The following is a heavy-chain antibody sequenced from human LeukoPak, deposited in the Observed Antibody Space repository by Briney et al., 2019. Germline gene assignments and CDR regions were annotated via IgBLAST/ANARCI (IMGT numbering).Heavy chain of an antibody. J-gene: IGHJ4*02. D-gene: IGHD3-22*01. Sequence: PSETLSFTCAVYGGSFSGYYWSWIRQPPGKGLEWIGEINHSGSSYYNPSIKSRVIISVDTSKNKFSLKLSSGTAADTAVYYCARGGYYYDSSGYRHYWGQGTLVTVSS. CDR1: GGSFSGYY. CDR3: ARGGYYYDSSGYRHY. CDR2: INHSGSS. V-gene: IGHV4-34*01.